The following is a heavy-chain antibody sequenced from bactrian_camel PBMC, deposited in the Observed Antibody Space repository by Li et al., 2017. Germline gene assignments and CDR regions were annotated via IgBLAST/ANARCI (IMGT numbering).Heavy chain of an antibody. CDR1: VFTYCTFN. J-gene: IGHJ4*01. CDR2: IDSDGSV. V-gene: IGHV3S10*01. Sequence: LALSCKAFVFTYCTFNLSFYRQAPGKEREFVSGIDSDGSVSYADSVKGRFAFSQDNAENTVYLQMNSLKPEDTAMYYCKSNDPTWAQCRRWGRGTQVTVS. D-gene: IGHD1*01. CDR3: KSNDPTWAQCRR.